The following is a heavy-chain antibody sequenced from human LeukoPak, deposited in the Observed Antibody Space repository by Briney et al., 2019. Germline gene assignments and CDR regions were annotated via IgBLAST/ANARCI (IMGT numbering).Heavy chain of an antibody. D-gene: IGHD3-22*01. CDR2: IYYSGST. CDR3: ARGGSDYYDSSGYYFDS. CDR1: GGSVSSGSYY. Sequence: SETLSLTCTVSGGSVSSGSYYWSWIRQPPGKGLEWIRYIYYSGSTNYNPSLKSRVTISVDTSKNQFSLKLSSVTAADTAVYYCARGGSDYYDSSGYYFDSWGQGTLVTVSS. J-gene: IGHJ4*02. V-gene: IGHV4-61*01.